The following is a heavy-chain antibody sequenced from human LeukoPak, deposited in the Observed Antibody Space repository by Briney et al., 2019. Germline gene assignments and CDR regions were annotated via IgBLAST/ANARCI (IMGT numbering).Heavy chain of an antibody. D-gene: IGHD3-10*01. CDR2: IYRGGNT. V-gene: IGHV3-66*01. CDR1: GFTVSSSY. CDR3: ARSREATINGFVY. Sequence: PGGSLRLSCAASGFTVSSSYMSWVRQAPGKGLEWVSIIYRGGNTYSADSVQGSLTISRDNYKISLYLQMNSLRAKDTYLYEWARSREATINGFVYWGQGSQVSVCS. J-gene: IGHJ4*02.